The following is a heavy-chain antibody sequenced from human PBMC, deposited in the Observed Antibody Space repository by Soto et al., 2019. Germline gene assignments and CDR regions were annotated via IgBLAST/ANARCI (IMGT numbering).Heavy chain of an antibody. J-gene: IGHJ4*02. Sequence: PGESLKISCKGSGYIFNTYYIAWVRQMPGKGLEWMGIIYPDDSVTTYSPSFQGHVTISVDKSIGSAFLQWHSLRASDTAIYFCARLNGFNYFDYWGQGTLVPVSS. CDR2: IYPDDSVT. CDR3: ARLNGFNYFDY. D-gene: IGHD2-8*01. CDR1: GYIFNTYY. V-gene: IGHV5-51*01.